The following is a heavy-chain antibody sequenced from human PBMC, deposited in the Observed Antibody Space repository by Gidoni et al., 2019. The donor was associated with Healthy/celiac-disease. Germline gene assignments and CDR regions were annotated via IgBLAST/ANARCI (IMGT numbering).Heavy chain of an antibody. CDR2: INPNRGGT. CDR1: GYTFTGYY. J-gene: IGHJ5*02. CDR3: ARDEAYYYGSGSLDP. D-gene: IGHD3-10*01. Sequence: QVQLVQSGAEVKKPGASVKVSCKASGYTFTGYYMHWVRQAPGQGLEWMGWINPNRGGTNYAQKFQGWVTMTRDTSISTAYMELSRLRSDDTAVYYCARDEAYYYGSGSLDPWGQGTLVTVSS. V-gene: IGHV1-2*04.